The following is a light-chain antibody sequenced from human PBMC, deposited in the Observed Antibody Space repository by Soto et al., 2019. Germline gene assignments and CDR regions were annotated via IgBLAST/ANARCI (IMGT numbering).Light chain of an antibody. CDR1: SRDSCAYKY. CDR2: EVI. V-gene: IGLV2-14*01. Sequence: QSSLTQPASVSGSPGESITISCTGTSRDSCAYKYVSWYQQHPGRAPKLMIYEVIHRPSGVSSRFSVTQSGKTASLSISGLQADDEADYYCSSYTSSRTLVFGGGTKLTVL. J-gene: IGLJ2*01. CDR3: SSYTSSRTLV.